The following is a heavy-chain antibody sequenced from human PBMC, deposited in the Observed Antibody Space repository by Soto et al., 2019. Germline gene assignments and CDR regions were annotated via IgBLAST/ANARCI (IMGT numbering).Heavy chain of an antibody. CDR2: IYHSGST. CDR3: DRAPQVRATTFGY. J-gene: IGHJ4*02. V-gene: IGHV4-30-2*01. CDR1: GRSISSGGYS. D-gene: IGHD1-26*01. Sequence: SETLSLTCAVSGRSISSGGYSWSWIRQPPGKGLEWIGYIYHSGSTYYNPSLKSRVTISVDRSKNQFSLKLSSVTTADTAVYQGDRAPQVRATTFGYWGQGTRVSV.